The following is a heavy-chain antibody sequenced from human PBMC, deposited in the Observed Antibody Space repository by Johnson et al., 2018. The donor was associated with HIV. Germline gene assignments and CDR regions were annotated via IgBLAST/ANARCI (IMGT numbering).Heavy chain of an antibody. CDR1: GCSFSSYA. CDR3: ARGEDGVDAFDI. J-gene: IGHJ3*02. D-gene: IGHD4-17*01. Sequence: QVQLVESGGHVVKPGRSLRRACAASGCSFSSYAMNSVRKAPGQGLEGVAVISYSGSSNYDADSVNGRFTISRDNSKDTLYLQMNSLRAEDPAVYDCARGEDGVDAFDIWGQGTMVTVSS. CDR2: ISYSGSSN. V-gene: IGHV3-30-3*01.